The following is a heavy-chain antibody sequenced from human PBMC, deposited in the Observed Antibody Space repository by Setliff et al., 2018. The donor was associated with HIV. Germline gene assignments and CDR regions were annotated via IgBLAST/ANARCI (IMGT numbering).Heavy chain of an antibody. J-gene: IGHJ4*02. Sequence: SETLSLTCTVSGGSISSYHWSWIRQPPGKGLEWIGYIYTSGSVNYNPSLNSRVTISVDTSKNQFSLKLSSVTAADTAVYYCARGLSFYDPGGFDYWGQGTLVTVSS. CDR1: GGSISSYH. V-gene: IGHV4-4*09. CDR2: IYTSGSV. D-gene: IGHD3-22*01. CDR3: ARGLSFYDPGGFDY.